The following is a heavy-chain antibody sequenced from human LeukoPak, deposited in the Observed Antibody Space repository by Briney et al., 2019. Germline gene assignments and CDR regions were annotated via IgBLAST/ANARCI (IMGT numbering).Heavy chain of an antibody. V-gene: IGHV3-49*04. CDR3: TRVPRITMVRGVIFFDC. D-gene: IGHD3-10*01. CDR1: GFTFGDYA. Sequence: GGSLRLPCTASGFTFGDYAMSWVRQAPGKGLEWVGFIRSKAYGGTTEYAASVKGRFTISRDDSKSIAYLQMNSLKTEDTAVYYCTRVPRITMVRGVIFFDCWGQGTLVTVSS. CDR2: IRSKAYGGTT. J-gene: IGHJ4*02.